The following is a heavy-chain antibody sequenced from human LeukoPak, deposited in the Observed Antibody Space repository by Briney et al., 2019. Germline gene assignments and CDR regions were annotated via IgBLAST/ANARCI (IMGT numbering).Heavy chain of an antibody. CDR2: IYYSGST. CDR3: ARARCTSHCYTPPGGIDY. J-gene: IGHJ4*02. CDR1: GGSISSSSYY. Sequence: KTSETLSLTCTVSGGSISSSSYYWGWIRQPPGKGLEWIGSIYYSGSTYYNPSLKSRVTISVDTSKNQFSLKLSSVTAADTAVYYCARARCTSHCYTPPGGIDYWGQGTLVTVSS. D-gene: IGHD2-2*02. V-gene: IGHV4-39*01.